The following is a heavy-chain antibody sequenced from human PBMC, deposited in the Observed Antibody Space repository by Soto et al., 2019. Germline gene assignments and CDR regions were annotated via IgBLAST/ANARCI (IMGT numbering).Heavy chain of an antibody. D-gene: IGHD4-17*01. CDR1: GYYFPSYW. J-gene: IGHJ4*02. CDR2: FYPGDSDS. CDR3: ARQGNGAEGFDY. V-gene: IGHV5-51*01. Sequence: PGESLKISCKGSGYYFPSYWIGWVRQMPGKGLEWMGIFYPGDSDSRYSPSFQGQVTISADRSISTAYLQWSSLKPSDTAMYYCARQGNGAEGFDYWGQGTLVTVSS.